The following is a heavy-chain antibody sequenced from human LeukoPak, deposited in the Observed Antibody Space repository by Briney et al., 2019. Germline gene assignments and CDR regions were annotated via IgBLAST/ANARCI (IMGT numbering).Heavy chain of an antibody. CDR3: ARDGPLVRGKMPIDY. CDR1: GYTFTGYY. J-gene: IGHJ4*02. D-gene: IGHD3-10*01. Sequence: ASVKVSCKASGYTFTGYYMHWVRQAPGQGLEWMEWINPNSGGTNYAQKFQGRVTMTRDTSISTAYMELSRLRSDDTAVYYCARDGPLVRGKMPIDYWGQGTLVTVSS. CDR2: INPNSGGT. V-gene: IGHV1-2*02.